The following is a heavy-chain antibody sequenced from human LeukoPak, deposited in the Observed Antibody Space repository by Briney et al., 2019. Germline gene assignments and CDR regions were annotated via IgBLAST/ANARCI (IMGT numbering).Heavy chain of an antibody. CDR3: AKDTPLCYFDY. D-gene: IGHD3-16*01. V-gene: IGHV3-30*02. Sequence: GGSLRLSCAASGFTFSSYGMHWIRQAPGKGLEWVAFIRNDGSIIYNADSVKGRFTISRDNSKNTLYLQMNSLRAEDTAVYYCAKDTPLCYFDYWGQGTLVTVSS. CDR2: IRNDGSII. CDR1: GFTFSSYG. J-gene: IGHJ4*02.